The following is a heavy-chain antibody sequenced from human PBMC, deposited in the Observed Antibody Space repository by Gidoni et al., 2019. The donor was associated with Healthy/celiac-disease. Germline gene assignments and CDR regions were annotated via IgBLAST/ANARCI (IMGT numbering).Heavy chain of an antibody. J-gene: IGHJ6*02. CDR3: ATYYYGSGSYYKEGMGGMDV. D-gene: IGHD3-10*01. CDR1: GFTFRDSY. V-gene: IGHV3-11*05. CDR2: ISSSSSDT. Sequence: QVQLVEPGGGLVKPGGSPSLSCAASGFTFRDSYMTRIRQAPGKGLEGVSYISSSSSDTNYADSVKGRFTISRDNAKNSLYLQMNSLRAEDTAVYYCATYYYGSGSYYKEGMGGMDVWGQGTTVTVSS.